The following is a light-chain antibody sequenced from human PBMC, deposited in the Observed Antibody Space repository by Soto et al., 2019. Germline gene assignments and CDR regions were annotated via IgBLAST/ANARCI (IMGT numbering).Light chain of an antibody. CDR3: QHDGRS. CDR2: LIS. J-gene: IGKJ2*01. CDR1: QTITSGQ. Sequence: EIVLTQFPGTLSLSPGERATLSCRSSQTITSGQLGWYQKKPGQAPRLLIYLISSRATGIPDRFSGSGSGTDFTLTISGLEPEDFSIYYCQHDGRSFGQGHKVEL. V-gene: IGKV3-20*01.